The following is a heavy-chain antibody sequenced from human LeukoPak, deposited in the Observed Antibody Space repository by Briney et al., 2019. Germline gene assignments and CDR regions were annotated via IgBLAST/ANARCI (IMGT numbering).Heavy chain of an antibody. J-gene: IGHJ6*02. Sequence: GASVKVSCKASGYTFTSYGISWVRQAPGQGLEWMGWINPNSGGTNYAQKFQGRVTMTRDTSISTAYMELSRLRSDDTAVYYCARELVVAATANYYYGMDVWGQGTTVTVSS. CDR2: INPNSGGT. CDR3: ARELVVAATANYYYGMDV. V-gene: IGHV1-2*02. CDR1: GYTFTSYG. D-gene: IGHD2-15*01.